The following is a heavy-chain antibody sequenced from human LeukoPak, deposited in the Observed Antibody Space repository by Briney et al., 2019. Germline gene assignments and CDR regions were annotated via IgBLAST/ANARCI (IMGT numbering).Heavy chain of an antibody. CDR1: GYTFTSYG. D-gene: IGHD6-6*01. Sequence: GASVKVSCKASGYTFTSYGISWVRQAPGQGLEWMGWISAYNGNTNYAQKLQGRVTMTTDTSTSTAYMELRSLRSDDTAVYYCARTIAARSNNWFDPWGQGTLVTVSS. J-gene: IGHJ5*02. CDR2: ISAYNGNT. CDR3: ARTIAARSNNWFDP. V-gene: IGHV1-18*01.